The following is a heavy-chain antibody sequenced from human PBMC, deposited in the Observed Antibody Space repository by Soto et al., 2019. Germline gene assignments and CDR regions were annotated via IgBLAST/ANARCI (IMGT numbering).Heavy chain of an antibody. CDR1: GGSFSRYY. CDR3: ARGGDILTGSNWFDP. Sequence: NPSETLSLTCAVYGGSFSRYYWSWIRQPPGKGLEWIGEINHSGSTNYNPSLKSRVTISVDTSKNQFSLKLSSVTAADTAVYYCARGGDILTGSNWFDPWGQGTLVTVSS. J-gene: IGHJ5*02. CDR2: INHSGST. D-gene: IGHD3-9*01. V-gene: IGHV4-34*01.